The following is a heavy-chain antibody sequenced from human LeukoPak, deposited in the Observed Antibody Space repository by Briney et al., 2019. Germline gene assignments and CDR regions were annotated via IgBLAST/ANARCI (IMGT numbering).Heavy chain of an antibody. Sequence: SETLSLTCAVYGGSFSGYYWSWIRQPPGKGLEWSGEINHSGSTNYNPSLKSRVTISVDTSKKQFSLKLSSVTAADTAVYYCAILRAYYYDSSGTPWGQGTLVTVSS. CDR1: GGSFSGYY. V-gene: IGHV4-34*01. CDR2: INHSGST. CDR3: AILRAYYYDSSGTP. D-gene: IGHD3-22*01. J-gene: IGHJ5*02.